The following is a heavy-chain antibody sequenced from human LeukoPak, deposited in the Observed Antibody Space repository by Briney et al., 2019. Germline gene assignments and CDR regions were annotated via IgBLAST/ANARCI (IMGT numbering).Heavy chain of an antibody. CDR1: GYTFSSYG. CDR3: ASSGTTDYYHYMDV. D-gene: IGHD3-10*01. V-gene: IGHV1-18*01. CDR2: ISANNANT. Sequence: ASVKVSCKASGYTFSSYGFTWVRQAPGQGLEWMGWISANNANTNYAQKFQGRVTMTTDTSTSTAYMELRTLRSEDTAVYYCASSGTTDYYHYMDVWGKGTTVTVSS. J-gene: IGHJ6*03.